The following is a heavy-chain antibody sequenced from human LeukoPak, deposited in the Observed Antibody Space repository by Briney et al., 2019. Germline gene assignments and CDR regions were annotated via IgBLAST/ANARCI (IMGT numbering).Heavy chain of an antibody. V-gene: IGHV3-23*01. J-gene: IGHJ4*02. D-gene: IGHD3-22*01. CDR2: ISGNGAKT. Sequence: PGGSLRLSGAASGFTFTRYAMTWVRRAPGKGLDWVSAISGNGAKTYYAESVEGRFTISRDNSKNTLYLQMNSLRAEDTAIYYCSKSYDSGGFIVRYSDYWGQGSLVTVSS. CDR1: GFTFTRYA. CDR3: SKSYDSGGFIVRYSDY.